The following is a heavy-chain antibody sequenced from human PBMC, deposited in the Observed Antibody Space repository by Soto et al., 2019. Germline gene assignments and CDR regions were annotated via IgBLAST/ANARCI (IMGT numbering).Heavy chain of an antibody. V-gene: IGHV6-1*01. J-gene: IGHJ3*02. CDR1: GDSVSNNGAA. Sequence: SQTLSLTCAISGDSVSNNGAAWNWIRQSPSRGLEWLGRTYYRSRWHTDYAVSMKSRITINPDTSKNQFSLQLNSVTPEDTAVYYCARDHEDSSGPGAFDIWGQGTMVTVSS. CDR3: ARDHEDSSGPGAFDI. D-gene: IGHD6-19*01. CDR2: TYYRSRWHT.